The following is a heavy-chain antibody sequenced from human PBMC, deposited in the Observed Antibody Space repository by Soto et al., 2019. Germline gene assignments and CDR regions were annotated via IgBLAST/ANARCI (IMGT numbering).Heavy chain of an antibody. J-gene: IGHJ4*02. V-gene: IGHV3-30*18. CDR3: AKDGGTVTTSSGTHFDY. CDR1: GFTFSSYG. CDR2: ISYDGSNK. Sequence: GGSLRLSCAASGFTFSSYGMHWVRQAPGKGLEWVAVISYDGSNKYYADSVKGRFTISRDNSKNTLYLQMNSLRAEDTAVYYCAKDGGTVTTSSGTHFDYWGQGTLVTVSS. D-gene: IGHD4-17*01.